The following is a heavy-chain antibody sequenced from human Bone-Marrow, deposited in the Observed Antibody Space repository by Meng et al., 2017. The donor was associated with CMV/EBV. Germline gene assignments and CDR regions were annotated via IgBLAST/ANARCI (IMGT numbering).Heavy chain of an antibody. CDR3: ARELPTVRPFDY. Sequence: GESLKISCAASKVTFNRYAMHWVLQAPGKGLEWVAVRSVDGSNKYYADSVKGRFTISRDNSKNTLYLQMNSRRVEDTAVYYCARELPTVRPFDYWGLGTLVTVSS. D-gene: IGHD2-2*01. J-gene: IGHJ4*02. CDR1: KVTFNRYA. CDR2: RSVDGSNK. V-gene: IGHV3-30-3*01.